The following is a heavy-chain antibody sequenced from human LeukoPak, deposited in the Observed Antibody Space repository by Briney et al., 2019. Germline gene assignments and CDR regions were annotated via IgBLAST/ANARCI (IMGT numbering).Heavy chain of an antibody. D-gene: IGHD3-16*01. Sequence: ESLKISCKGSEYSFTSYWIGWVRQMPGKCLEWMGIIYPGDSDTRYSPSFQGQVTISADKSISTAYLQWSSLKASDTAMYYCARHEASNWAYFDYWGQGTLVTVSS. CDR3: ARHEASNWAYFDY. CDR1: EYSFTSYW. V-gene: IGHV5-51*01. J-gene: IGHJ4*02. CDR2: IYPGDSDT.